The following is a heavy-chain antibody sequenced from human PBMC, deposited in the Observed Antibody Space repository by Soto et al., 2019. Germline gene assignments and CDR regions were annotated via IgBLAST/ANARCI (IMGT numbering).Heavy chain of an antibody. Sequence: EVQLLESGGGLVQPGGSLRLSCAASGFTFSSYARSWVRQAPGKGLEWVSAISGSGGSTYYADSVKGRFTISRDNSKNTLYLKMNSLRADDTAVYDRAKYWVGMVTVYFDYWGQGTLVTVSS. J-gene: IGHJ4*02. CDR2: ISGSGGST. D-gene: IGHD5-18*01. CDR1: GFTFSSYA. CDR3: AKYWVGMVTVYFDY. V-gene: IGHV3-23*01.